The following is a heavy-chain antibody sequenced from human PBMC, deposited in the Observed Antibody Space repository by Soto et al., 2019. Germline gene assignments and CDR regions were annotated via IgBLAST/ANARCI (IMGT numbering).Heavy chain of an antibody. CDR2: ISGSGGST. Sequence: EVQLLESGGGLVQPGGSLRLSCAASGFTFSNFAMNWVRQAPGKGLEWVSAISGSGGSTYYADSVKGRFTISRDNSKNTLYLQMNSLRAEDTAVYYCAKDPVVGTRRAFDILGQGTMVTVSS. CDR3: AKDPVVGTRRAFDI. V-gene: IGHV3-23*01. CDR1: GFTFSNFA. D-gene: IGHD1-26*01. J-gene: IGHJ3*02.